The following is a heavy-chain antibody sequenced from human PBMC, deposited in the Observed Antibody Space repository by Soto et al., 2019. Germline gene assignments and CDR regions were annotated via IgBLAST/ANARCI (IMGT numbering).Heavy chain of an antibody. Sequence: SVKVSCKASGVTFSSYAISWVRQAPGQGLEWMGGIIPIFGTANYAQKFQGRVTITADESTSTAYMELSSLRSEDTAVYYCASRVAAAALYYYYYGMDVWGQGTTVTVSS. V-gene: IGHV1-69*13. D-gene: IGHD6-13*01. J-gene: IGHJ6*02. CDR2: IIPIFGTA. CDR1: GVTFSSYA. CDR3: ASRVAAAALYYYYYGMDV.